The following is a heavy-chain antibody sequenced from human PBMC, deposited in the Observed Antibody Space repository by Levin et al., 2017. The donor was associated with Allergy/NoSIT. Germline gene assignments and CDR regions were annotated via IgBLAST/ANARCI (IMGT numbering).Heavy chain of an antibody. CDR1: GYTFTDHY. CDR3: ARNDYGDYVQNFDY. Sequence: GESLKISCEAAGYTFTDHYMHWVRQAPGQGLEWMGWVNCNSGDTHYAQKFQDRVTMTRDTSITTAYIEVSNLRFDDTALYFCARNDYGDYVQNFDYWGQGTLVTVSS. J-gene: IGHJ4*02. CDR2: VNCNSGDT. V-gene: IGHV1-2*02. D-gene: IGHD4-17*01.